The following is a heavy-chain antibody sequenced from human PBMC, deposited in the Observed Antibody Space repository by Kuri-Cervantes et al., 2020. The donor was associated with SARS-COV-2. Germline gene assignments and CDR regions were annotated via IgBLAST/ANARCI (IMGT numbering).Heavy chain of an antibody. D-gene: IGHD2-8*02. CDR3: ARTSTWSISFDY. J-gene: IGHJ4*02. CDR1: GFTLSSYA. CDR2: ISGSGGST. V-gene: IGHV3-23*01. Sequence: GGSLRLSCAASGFTLSSYAMSWVRQAPGKGLEWVSAISGSGGSTYYADSVKGRFTISRDNAKNSLYLQMNSLRAEDTAVYYCARTSTWSISFDYWGQGTLVTVSS.